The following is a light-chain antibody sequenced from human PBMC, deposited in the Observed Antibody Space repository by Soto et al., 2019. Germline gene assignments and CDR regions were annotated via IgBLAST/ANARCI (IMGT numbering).Light chain of an antibody. CDR1: SSNIGAGYA. CDR3: QSYDSSLSASYV. J-gene: IGLJ1*01. CDR2: GNT. V-gene: IGLV1-40*01. Sequence: GSSSNIGAGYAVHWYQQLPGKAPKLLIYGNTNRPSGVPDRFSGSKSGTSASLAITGLQAEDEADYYCQSYDSSLSASYVFGGGTKVTVL.